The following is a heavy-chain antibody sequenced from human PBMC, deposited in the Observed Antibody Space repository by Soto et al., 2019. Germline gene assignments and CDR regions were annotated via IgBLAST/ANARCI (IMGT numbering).Heavy chain of an antibody. CDR2: ISSSGSTI. CDR1: GFTFSDYY. Sequence: QVQLLESGGGLVKPGGSLRLSCAASGFTFSDYYMSWIRQAPGKGLEWVSYISSSGSTIYYADSVKGRFTISRDNAKNALYLQMNRMRAEDTAVYYCASVGYSDYDCTPRWGQGGLVIVSS. V-gene: IGHV3-11*01. J-gene: IGHJ4*02. D-gene: IGHD5-12*01. CDR3: ASVGYSDYDCTPR.